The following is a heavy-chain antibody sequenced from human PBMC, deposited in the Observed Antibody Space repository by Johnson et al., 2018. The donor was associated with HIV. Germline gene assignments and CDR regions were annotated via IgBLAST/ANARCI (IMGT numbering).Heavy chain of an antibody. D-gene: IGHD2-2*01. V-gene: IGHV3-7*05. CDR1: GFTFSNYW. CDR3: ARGTLAAFDI. J-gene: IGHJ3*02. Sequence: VQLVESGGGVVQPGGSLRVSCAASGFTFSNYWMSWVRQAPGKGLEWVANINQDGSEKYYVDSGKGRFTISRDNAKNSVYLQMNSLRAEDTAVYYCARGTLAAFDIWGQGTMVTVSS. CDR2: INQDGSEK.